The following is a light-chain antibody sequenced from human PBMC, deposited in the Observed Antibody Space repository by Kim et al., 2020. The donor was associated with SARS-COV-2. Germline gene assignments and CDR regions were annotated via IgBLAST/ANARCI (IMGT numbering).Light chain of an antibody. CDR1: SGHSTYV. CDR2: ITNDGSH. V-gene: IGLV4-69*01. CDR3: QAWDTGIRV. Sequence: QPVLTQSPSASASLGASVKLTCTLSSGHSTYVIAWHQRQPDKGPRYLMRITNDGSHNKGDGTPDRYSGSSSGAERYLTISSLQSEDEADYYCQAWDTGIRVFGGGTQLTVL. J-gene: IGLJ3*02.